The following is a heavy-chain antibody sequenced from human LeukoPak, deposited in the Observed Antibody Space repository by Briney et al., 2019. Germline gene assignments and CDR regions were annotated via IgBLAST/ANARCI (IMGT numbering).Heavy chain of an antibody. CDR2: INPSGGST. V-gene: IGHV1-46*01. CDR3: ARDPPPLLPSGAFDI. Sequence: ASVKVSCKASGYTFTSYYMHWVRQAPGQGLEWMGIINPSGGSTSYAQKFQGRVTMTRDTSTSTVYVELSSLRSEDTAVYYCARDPPPLLPSGAFDIWGQGTMVTVSS. J-gene: IGHJ3*02. D-gene: IGHD1-14*01. CDR1: GYTFTSYY.